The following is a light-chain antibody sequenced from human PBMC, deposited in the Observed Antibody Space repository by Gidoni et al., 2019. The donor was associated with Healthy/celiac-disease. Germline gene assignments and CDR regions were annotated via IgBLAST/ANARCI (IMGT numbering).Light chain of an antibody. J-gene: IGLJ1*01. V-gene: IGLV3-25*02. CDR1: ALPKQY. CDR3: QSADSSGTYNYV. CDR2: KDR. Sequence: SYELTQPPSVSVYTGQTARITCSGDALPKQYAYWYQQKPGQAPVLVISKDRASPSWIPERFSGSSSGTTVTLTISVLQSEDVADYYCQSADSSGTYNYVFGTGTKVTVL.